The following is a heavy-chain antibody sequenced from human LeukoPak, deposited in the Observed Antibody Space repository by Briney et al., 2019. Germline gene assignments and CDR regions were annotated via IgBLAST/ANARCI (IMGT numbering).Heavy chain of an antibody. D-gene: IGHD5-12*01. CDR2: IYYSGSA. V-gene: IGHV4-61*01. CDR1: GGSVSSDNYY. J-gene: IGHJ4*01. CDR3: ARTGVVATSYFFDY. Sequence: PSETLSLTCTVSGGSVSSDNYYWSWIRQPPGKGLEWIGFIYYSGSANYNPSLRSRVTISVDTSKNQFSLKLTSVTAADTAVYYCARTGVVATSYFFDYWGHGTLVTVSS.